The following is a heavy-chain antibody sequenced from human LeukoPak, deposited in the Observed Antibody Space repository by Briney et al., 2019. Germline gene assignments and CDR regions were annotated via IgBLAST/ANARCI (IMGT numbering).Heavy chain of an antibody. CDR2: INPSGRST. Sequence: GASVKVSCKASGYTFIRYYIHWVRQAPGQGLEWMGIINPSGRSTNYAQKFQGRVTMTSDTSTSTVYMELSSLRSEDTAVYYCARDREWERPDYFDYWGQGTLVTVSS. J-gene: IGHJ4*02. CDR3: ARDREWERPDYFDY. D-gene: IGHD1-26*01. CDR1: GYTFIRYY. V-gene: IGHV1-46*01.